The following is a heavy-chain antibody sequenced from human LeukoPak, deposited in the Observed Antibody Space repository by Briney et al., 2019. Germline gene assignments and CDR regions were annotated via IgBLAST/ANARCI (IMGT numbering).Heavy chain of an antibody. D-gene: IGHD6-19*01. V-gene: IGHV4-61*02. CDR2: IYTSGRS. CDR3: ARFKRAGGWSYFDY. Sequence: SETLSLTCTVSGGSISSEGYYWSWIRQPAGKGLEWVGRIYTSGRSNYSPSLKSRVTISIDTSRNQFSLKLSSVTAADTAVYYCARFKRAGGWSYFDYWGQGTLVTVSS. J-gene: IGHJ4*02. CDR1: GGSISSEGYY.